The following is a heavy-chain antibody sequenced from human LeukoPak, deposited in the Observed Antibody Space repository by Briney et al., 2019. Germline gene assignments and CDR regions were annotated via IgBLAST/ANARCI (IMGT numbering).Heavy chain of an antibody. J-gene: IGHJ4*02. CDR3: ARATADFWSALSALPNY. V-gene: IGHV4-34*01. CDR2: VHHSRGT. D-gene: IGHD3-3*01. CDR1: GGSFSGYY. Sequence: SETLSLTCAVYGGSFSGYYCTWIRQSPGKGLEWIGEVHHSRGTSYNPSLKGRVSMSLDTSEKQFSLKLTSATDADTGVYYCARATADFWSALSALPNYWGQGTLVTVSS.